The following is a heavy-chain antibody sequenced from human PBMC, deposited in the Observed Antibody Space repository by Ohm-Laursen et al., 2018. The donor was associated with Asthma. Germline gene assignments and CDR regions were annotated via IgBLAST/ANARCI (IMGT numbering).Heavy chain of an antibody. D-gene: IGHD4-17*01. CDR3: AKGPDDYGDYLDWYFDV. Sequence: TLSLTCTVSGGSISSGGYYWSWIRQHPGKGLEWIGYIYYSGSTYYNPSLKSRVTISVDTSKNQFSLRLGSVTAADTAVYYCAKGPDDYGDYLDWYFDVWGRGTLVTVSS. CDR1: GGSISSGGYY. J-gene: IGHJ2*01. CDR2: IYYSGST. V-gene: IGHV4-31*03.